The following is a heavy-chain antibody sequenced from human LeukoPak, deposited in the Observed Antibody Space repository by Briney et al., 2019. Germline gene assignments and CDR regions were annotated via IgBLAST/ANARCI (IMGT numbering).Heavy chain of an antibody. CDR2: IYYSGST. D-gene: IGHD2-21*02. CDR3: ARAPGVVTVFDY. CDR1: GGSISSGSYY. V-gene: IGHV4-39*07. Sequence: SETLSLTCTVSGGSISSGSYYWGWIRQPPGKGLEWIGSIYYSGSTYYKPSLKSRVTISVDTSKNQFSLKLSSVTAADTAVYYCARAPGVVTVFDYWGQGTLVTVSS. J-gene: IGHJ4*02.